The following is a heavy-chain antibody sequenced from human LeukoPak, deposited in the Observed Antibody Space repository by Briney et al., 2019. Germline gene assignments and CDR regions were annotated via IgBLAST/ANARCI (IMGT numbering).Heavy chain of an antibody. Sequence: ASVKVSCKISGYGLSILSIHWVRQAPGEGLQWVGGIDPQDGQTIYAQPFHGRATISEDTFSDTAYLELNSLRSEDTALHYCATHLDRSYYYFDFWGQGTLVIVSS. CDR1: GYGLSILS. D-gene: IGHD3-10*01. V-gene: IGHV1-24*01. CDR2: IDPQDGQT. J-gene: IGHJ4*02. CDR3: ATHLDRSYYYFDF.